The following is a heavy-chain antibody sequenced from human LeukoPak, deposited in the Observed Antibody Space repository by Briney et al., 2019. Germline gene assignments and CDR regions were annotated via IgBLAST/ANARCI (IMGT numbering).Heavy chain of an antibody. Sequence: GASVKVSCKASGGTFSSYAISWVRQAPGQGLEWMGRIIPILGIANYAQKFQSRVTITADKSTSTAYMELSSLRSEDTAVYYCARVQTYYYDSSGYFLDYWGQGTLVTVSS. D-gene: IGHD3-22*01. CDR2: IIPILGIA. CDR1: GGTFSSYA. CDR3: ARVQTYYYDSSGYFLDY. J-gene: IGHJ4*02. V-gene: IGHV1-69*04.